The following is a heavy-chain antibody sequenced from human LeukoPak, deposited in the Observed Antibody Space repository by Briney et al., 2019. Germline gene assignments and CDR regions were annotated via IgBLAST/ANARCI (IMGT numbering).Heavy chain of an antibody. V-gene: IGHV3-11*01. J-gene: IGHJ5*02. CDR1: GFTFSDYY. Sequence: GGSLRLSCAASGFTFSDYYMSWIRQAPGKGLDWVSYISRSGDTRDYADSVKGRFTISRDNAKNSLYLQMNSLRAEDTAVYYCAKFSQPTVVATIRGNWFDPWGQGTLVTVSS. CDR2: ISRSGDTR. CDR3: AKFSQPTVVATIRGNWFDP. D-gene: IGHD5-12*01.